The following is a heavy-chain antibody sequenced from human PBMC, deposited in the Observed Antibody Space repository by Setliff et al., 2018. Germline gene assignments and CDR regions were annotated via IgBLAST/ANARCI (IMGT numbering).Heavy chain of an antibody. CDR1: GYNFVDFA. CDR3: ARDWDSGY. J-gene: IGHJ4*02. V-gene: IGHV1-3*01. Sequence: PAASVKVSCKASGYNFVDFAIHWVRQAPGQSLEWLGWIKGGSGDTRYSEKFQGRGTFTRDTVASTVYMELTSLTSEDTAVYFCARDWDSGYWGQGTQVTVSS. CDR2: IKGGSGDT. D-gene: IGHD1-26*01.